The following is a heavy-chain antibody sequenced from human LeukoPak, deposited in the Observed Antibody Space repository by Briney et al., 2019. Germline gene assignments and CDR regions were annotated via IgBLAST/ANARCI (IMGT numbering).Heavy chain of an antibody. CDR1: GFTFSDYY. CDR3: ASSSGWYYFDY. V-gene: IGHV3-11*01. J-gene: IGHJ4*02. Sequence: GGSLRLSCAASGFTFSDYYMSWIRQAPGKGLEWVSYISSSGSTIYYADSVKGRFTISRDNAKNSLYLQMNGLRAEDTAVYYCASSSGWYYFDYWGQGTLVTVSS. D-gene: IGHD6-19*01. CDR2: ISSSGSTI.